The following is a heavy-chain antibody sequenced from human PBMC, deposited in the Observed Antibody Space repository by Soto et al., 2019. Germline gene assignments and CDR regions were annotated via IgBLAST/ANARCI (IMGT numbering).Heavy chain of an antibody. J-gene: IGHJ4*02. V-gene: IGHV3-30*03. D-gene: IGHD5-18*01. CDR2: ITYDGSHQ. CDR3: ARGSQYNYGPLAYFDY. CDR1: GFGFDAYG. Sequence: QVKLVESGGGVVHPGGSLRLSCAASGFGFDAYGIHWVRRAPGMGLEWVAVITYDGSHQYYRDSVKGRFTISRDNVRKTMFLQMDNLQPEDTAMYFCARGSQYNYGPLAYFDYWGQGTLVTVSS.